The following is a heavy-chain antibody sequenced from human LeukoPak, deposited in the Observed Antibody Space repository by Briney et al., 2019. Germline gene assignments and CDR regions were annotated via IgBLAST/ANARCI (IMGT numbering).Heavy chain of an antibody. J-gene: IGHJ4*02. CDR3: ARSPYDFWSGYYGYYFDY. D-gene: IGHD3-3*01. CDR1: GYTFTSYG. V-gene: IGHV1-18*01. CDR2: ISAYNGNT. Sequence: ASVKVSCKASGYTFTSYGISWVRQAPGQGLEWMGWISAYNGNTNYAQKLQGRVTMTTDTSTSTAYMELRSLRSDDTAVYYCARSPYDFWSGYYGYYFDYWGQGTLVTVSS.